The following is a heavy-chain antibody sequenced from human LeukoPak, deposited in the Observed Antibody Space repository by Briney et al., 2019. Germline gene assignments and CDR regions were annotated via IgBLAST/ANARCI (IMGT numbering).Heavy chain of an antibody. CDR1: GGSISSYY. D-gene: IGHD2-2*01. J-gene: IGHJ6*02. CDR3: AREKVPADYYYYGMDV. Sequence: PSETLSLTCTVSGGSISSYYWSWIRRPAGKGLEWIGRIYTSGSTNYNPSLKSRVTMSVDTSKNQFSLKLSSVTAADTAVYYCAREKVPADYYYYGMDVWGQGTTVTVS. V-gene: IGHV4-4*07. CDR2: IYTSGST.